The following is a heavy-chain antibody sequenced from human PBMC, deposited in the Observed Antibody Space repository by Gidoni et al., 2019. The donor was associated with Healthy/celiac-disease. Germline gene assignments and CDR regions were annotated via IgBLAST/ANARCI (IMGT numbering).Heavy chain of an antibody. CDR1: GFTFSSYA. CDR2: ILYDGSSK. J-gene: IGHJ6*03. V-gene: IGHV3-30*04. D-gene: IGHD6-13*01. Sequence: GFTFSSYAMHWVRQAPGKGLEWVALILYDGSSKYYAESVKGRFTISRDNSKNTLYLHMNSLRAEDTAVYYCAKDLSWQHHNYCYDMDVWGKGTTVTVSS. CDR3: AKDLSWQHHNYCYDMDV.